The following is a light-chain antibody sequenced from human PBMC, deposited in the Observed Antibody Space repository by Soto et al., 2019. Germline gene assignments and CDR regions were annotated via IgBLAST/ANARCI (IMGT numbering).Light chain of an antibody. CDR1: SSNIGADFD. J-gene: IGLJ1*01. Sequence: QSVLTQPLSVSGAPGQRVTISCTGSSSNIGADFDVHWYQHLPGTAPRLLIYGHSNRPSGVPDRFSGSKSGTSASLAITGLQAEDEADYYCQSYDSGLSGYVFGAGTKLTVL. CDR3: QSYDSGLSGYV. V-gene: IGLV1-40*01. CDR2: GHS.